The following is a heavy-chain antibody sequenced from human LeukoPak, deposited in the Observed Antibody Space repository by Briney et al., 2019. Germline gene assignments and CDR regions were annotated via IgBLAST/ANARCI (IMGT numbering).Heavy chain of an antibody. CDR1: GYTFTSYY. J-gene: IGHJ4*02. D-gene: IGHD3-16*01. CDR2: INPSGGST. Sequence: ASVKVSCKASGYTFTSYYMHWVRQAPGQGLEWMGIINPSGGSTSYAQKFQGRVTMTRDTSTSTVYMELSSLRSEDTAVYYGASKRGPGGFDYWGQGTLVTVSS. CDR3: ASKRGPGGFDY. V-gene: IGHV1-46*01.